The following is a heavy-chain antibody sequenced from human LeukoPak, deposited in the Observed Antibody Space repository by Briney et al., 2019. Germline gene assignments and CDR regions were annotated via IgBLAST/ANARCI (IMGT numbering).Heavy chain of an antibody. V-gene: IGHV1-46*01. D-gene: IGHD1-26*01. CDR2: ISPSGANT. CDR3: ASCLSARDYYYGMDV. Sequence: ASVKVSCKASGYTFTRYYMHWVRQAPGQGLEWMGIISPSGANTAYAQKFQGRVTMTRDTSTSTVYMELSSLRSEDTAVYYCASCLSARDYYYGMDVWGQGTTVTVSS. CDR1: GYTFTRYY. J-gene: IGHJ6*02.